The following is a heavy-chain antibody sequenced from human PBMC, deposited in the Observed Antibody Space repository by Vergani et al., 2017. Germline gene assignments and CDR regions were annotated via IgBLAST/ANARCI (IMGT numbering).Heavy chain of an antibody. D-gene: IGHD4-17*01. Sequence: QVQLVESGGSVVQPGRSLRLSCAASGFTFSNYGLHWVRQAPGQGLEWVAVISHDGNKKYYVDSVKGRFTISRDNSKNTLYLYMNSLRADDTAVYYCARGRPYGGWFDPWGQGTLVTVSS. CDR2: ISHDGNKK. CDR1: GFTFSNYG. V-gene: IGHV3-30*03. CDR3: ARGRPYGGWFDP. J-gene: IGHJ5*02.